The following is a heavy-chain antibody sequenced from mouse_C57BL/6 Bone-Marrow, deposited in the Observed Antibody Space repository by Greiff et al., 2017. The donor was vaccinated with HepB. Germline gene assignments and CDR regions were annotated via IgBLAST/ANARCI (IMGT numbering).Heavy chain of an antibody. J-gene: IGHJ1*03. V-gene: IGHV1-50*01. CDR3: ARLRGSSYWYFDV. CDR2: IDPSDSYT. CDR1: GYTFTSYW. D-gene: IGHD1-1*01. Sequence: QVQLQQSGAELVKPGASVKLSCKASGYTFTSYWMQWVKQRPGQGLEWIGEIDPSDSYTNYNQKFKGKATLTVDTSSSTAYMQLSSLTSEDSAVYYCARLRGSSYWYFDVWGTGTTVTVSS.